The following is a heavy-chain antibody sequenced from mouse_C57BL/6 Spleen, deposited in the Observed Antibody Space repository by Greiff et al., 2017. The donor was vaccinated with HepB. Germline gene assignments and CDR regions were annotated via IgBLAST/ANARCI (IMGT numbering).Heavy chain of an antibody. D-gene: IGHD1-1*01. J-gene: IGHJ2*01. Sequence: EVQLVESGEGLVKPGGSLKLSCAASGFTFSSYAMSWVRQTPEKRLEWVAYISSGGDYIYYADTVKGRFTISRDNARHTLYLQMSSLKSEDTAMYYCTRGEGITTVVAKGVFDYWGQGTTLTVSS. CDR1: GFTFSSYA. CDR2: ISSGGDYI. CDR3: TRGEGITTVVAKGVFDY. V-gene: IGHV5-9-1*02.